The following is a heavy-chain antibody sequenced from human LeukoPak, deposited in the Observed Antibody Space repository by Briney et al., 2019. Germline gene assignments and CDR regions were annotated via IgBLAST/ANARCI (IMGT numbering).Heavy chain of an antibody. J-gene: IGHJ5*02. Sequence: GGSLRLSCEVSGFTISNIYMSWLRPAPGEGLECVSVTYRSGGTYYADSVKGRFTISRDNARKTAYLQMNSRRGEDTAVYYCAGNQPVEPWG. CDR2: TYRSGGT. CDR1: GFTISNIY. D-gene: IGHD2-2*01. CDR3: AGNQPVEP. V-gene: IGHV3-66*01.